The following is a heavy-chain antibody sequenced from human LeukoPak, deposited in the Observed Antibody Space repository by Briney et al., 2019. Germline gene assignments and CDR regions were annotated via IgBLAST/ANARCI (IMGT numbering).Heavy chain of an antibody. CDR1: GFTFSSYG. D-gene: IGHD4-17*01. CDR3: AKDRDYGDYYGMDV. J-gene: IGHJ6*02. Sequence: PAGRSLRLSCAASGFTFSSYGMHWVRQAPGKGLEWVAVISYDGSNKYYADSVKGRFTISRDNSKNTLYLQMNSLRAEDTAVYYCAKDRDYGDYYGMDVWGQGTTVTVSS. V-gene: IGHV3-30*18. CDR2: ISYDGSNK.